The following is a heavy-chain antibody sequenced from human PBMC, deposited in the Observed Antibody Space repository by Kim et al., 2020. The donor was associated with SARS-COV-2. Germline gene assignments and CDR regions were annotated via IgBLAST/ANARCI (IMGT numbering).Heavy chain of an antibody. Sequence: GGSLRLSCAASGFTFSSYAMSWVRQAPGKGLEWVSVIYSGGSSTYYADSVKGRFTISRDNSKNTLYLQMNSLRAEDTAVYYCAKGGNKVQLWPIQAGGCGQGTLVTVSS. V-gene: IGHV3-23*03. CDR1: GFTFSSYA. CDR2: IYSGGSST. J-gene: IGHJ4*02. D-gene: IGHD5-18*01. CDR3: AKGGNKVQLWPIQAGG.